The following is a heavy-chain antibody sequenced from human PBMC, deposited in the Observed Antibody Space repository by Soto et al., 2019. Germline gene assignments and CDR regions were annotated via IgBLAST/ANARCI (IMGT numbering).Heavy chain of an antibody. V-gene: IGHV4-34*01. D-gene: IGHD3-16*02. CDR1: GGSFSVYY. J-gene: IGHJ4*02. CDR2: INHSGST. Sequence: SETLSLTCAVYGGSFSVYYWSWIRQPPGKGLEWIGEINHSGSTNYNPALKSRGTISVDTSKNQFSLKLSSVTAADTAVYYCARGGTYYDYVWGSYRRYYFDYWGQGTLVTVSS. CDR3: ARGGTYYDYVWGSYRRYYFDY.